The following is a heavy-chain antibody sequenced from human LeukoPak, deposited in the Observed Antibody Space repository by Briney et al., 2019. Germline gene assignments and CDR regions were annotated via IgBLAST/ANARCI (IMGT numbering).Heavy chain of an antibody. CDR3: ARGISDYYYDSSGYYFPFDY. J-gene: IGHJ4*02. D-gene: IGHD3-22*01. CDR1: GFTFRSYW. Sequence: PGGSLRLSCAASGFTFRSYWMHWVRHAPGKGLVWVSRINSDGSSTSYADSVKGRYTISRGNAKNTLYLQMNSLRAEDTAVYYCARGISDYYYDSSGYYFPFDYWGQGTLVTVSS. CDR2: INSDGSST. V-gene: IGHV3-74*01.